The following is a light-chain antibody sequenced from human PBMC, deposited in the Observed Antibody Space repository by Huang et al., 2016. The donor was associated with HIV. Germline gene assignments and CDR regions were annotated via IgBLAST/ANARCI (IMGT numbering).Light chain of an antibody. CDR2: AAS. J-gene: IGKJ2*01. Sequence: AIRMTHSPFTLSASTGDIVTITCRASQGISSYLAWYQQKPGKAPKLLIYAASTLQSGVPSRFSGRGSGTDFTLTISCLQSEDFATYYCQQYYSYPRTFGQGTELEIK. V-gene: IGKV1-8*01. CDR3: QQYYSYPRT. CDR1: QGISSY.